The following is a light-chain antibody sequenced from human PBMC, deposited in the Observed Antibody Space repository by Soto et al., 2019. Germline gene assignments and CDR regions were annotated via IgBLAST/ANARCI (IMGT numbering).Light chain of an antibody. CDR3: QQYGSSPWT. J-gene: IGKJ1*01. CDR2: GAS. V-gene: IGKV3-20*01. CDR1: QSVSSSF. Sequence: EIVLTQSPGTLSLSPGERATLSCRASQSVSSSFLAWYQQKPGQAPRLLIYGASIRATGIPDRFSGSRSGTDFTITISRVEPEDFAVYYCQQYGSSPWTFGKGTKVEIK.